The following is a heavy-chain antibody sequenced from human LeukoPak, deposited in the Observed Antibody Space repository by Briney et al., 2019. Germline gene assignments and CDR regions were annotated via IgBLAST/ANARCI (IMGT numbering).Heavy chain of an antibody. V-gene: IGHV3-48*03. CDR3: ARGGRYDSSGYYFANWFDP. Sequence: GGSLRLSCAASGFTFSSYEMNWVRQAPGKGLEWVSYISSSGSTIYYADSVKGRFTISRDNAKNSLYLQMNSLRAEDTALYYCARGGRYDSSGYYFANWFDPWGQGTLVTVSS. CDR2: ISSSGSTI. CDR1: GFTFSSYE. D-gene: IGHD3-22*01. J-gene: IGHJ5*02.